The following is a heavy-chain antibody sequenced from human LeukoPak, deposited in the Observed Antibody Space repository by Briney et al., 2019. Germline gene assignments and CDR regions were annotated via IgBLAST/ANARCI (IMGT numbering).Heavy chain of an antibody. D-gene: IGHD6-13*01. V-gene: IGHV3-23*01. CDR2: ISPSGSNT. CDR1: GFTFNSYA. J-gene: IGHJ4*02. CDR3: AKDSRAAAHYAGRFDY. Sequence: GRSLRLSCAASGFTFNSYAMGWVRQAPGRGLEWVSSISPSGSNTYYADAVKGRFTFSRDNSANTLYLQMSSLRAEDTAVYYCAKDSRAAAHYAGRFDYWGQGTLVTVSS.